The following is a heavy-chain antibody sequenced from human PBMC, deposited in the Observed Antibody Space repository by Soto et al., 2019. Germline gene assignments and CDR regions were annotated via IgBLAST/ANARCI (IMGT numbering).Heavy chain of an antibody. Sequence: SETLSLTCTVSGGSISSYYWSWIRQPPGKGLEWIGYIYYSGSTNYNPSLKSRVTISVDTSKNQFSLKLSSVTAADTAVYYCVRVVSHYDFWSGYTNWFDPWGQGTLVTVSS. J-gene: IGHJ5*02. CDR3: VRVVSHYDFWSGYTNWFDP. D-gene: IGHD3-3*01. V-gene: IGHV4-59*01. CDR2: IYYSGST. CDR1: GGSISSYY.